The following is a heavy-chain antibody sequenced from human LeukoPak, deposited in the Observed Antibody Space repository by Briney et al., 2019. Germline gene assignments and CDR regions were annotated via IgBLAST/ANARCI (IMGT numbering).Heavy chain of an antibody. CDR3: AKSTEPAAMNSASSFGY. V-gene: IGHV3-23*01. CDR2: ISGSGGST. CDR1: GFTFSSYA. D-gene: IGHD2-2*01. Sequence: PGGSLRLSCAASGFTFSSYAMSWVRQAPGKGLELVSAISGSGGSTYYADSVKGRFTISRDNSKNTLYLQMNSLRAEDTAVYYCAKSTEPAAMNSASSFGYWGQGTLVTVSS. J-gene: IGHJ4*02.